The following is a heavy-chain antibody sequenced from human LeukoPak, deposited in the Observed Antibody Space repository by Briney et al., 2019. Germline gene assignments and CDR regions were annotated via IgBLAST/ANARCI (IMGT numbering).Heavy chain of an antibody. CDR3: AACARSRYSYGNVAFDI. D-gene: IGHD5-18*01. V-gene: IGHV1-46*01. Sequence: ASVKVSCKASGYTFTSYYMRWVRQAPGQGLEWMGIINPSGGSTSYAQKFQGRVTMTEDTSTDTAYMELSSLRSEDTAVYYCAACARSRYSYGNVAFDIWGQGTMVTVSS. J-gene: IGHJ3*02. CDR1: GYTFTSYY. CDR2: INPSGGST.